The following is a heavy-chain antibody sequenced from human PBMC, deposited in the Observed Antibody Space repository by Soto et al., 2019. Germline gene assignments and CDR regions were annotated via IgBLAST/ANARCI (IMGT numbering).Heavy chain of an antibody. CDR3: AKAGTRKYYYYGMDV. CDR2: TSNDGGNK. D-gene: IGHD3-16*01. Sequence: GGSLRLSCAASGFTFSGYGLHWVRQAPGKGLEWVAVTSNDGGNKYYADSVRGRFSISRDNSKNTLYLQMNSLRPEDTAVYYCAKAGTRKYYYYGMDVWGQGTTVTVSS. CDR1: GFTFSGYG. V-gene: IGHV3-30*18. J-gene: IGHJ6*02.